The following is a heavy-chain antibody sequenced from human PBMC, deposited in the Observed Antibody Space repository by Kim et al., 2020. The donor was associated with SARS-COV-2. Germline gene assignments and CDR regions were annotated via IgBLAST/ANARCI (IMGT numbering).Heavy chain of an antibody. CDR3: ASFKGSGVARWEWIKPAYGMDI. CDR1: GGTFSSYA. Sequence: SVKVSCKASGGTFSSYAISWVRQAPGQGLEWMGGIIPIFGTANYAQQFQGRVTITADESTSTAYMELSSLRSEDTAVYYCASFKGSGVARWEWIKPAYGMDIWGQGTKVTVSS. J-gene: IGHJ6*02. V-gene: IGHV1-69*13. CDR2: IIPIFGTA. D-gene: IGHD5-18*01.